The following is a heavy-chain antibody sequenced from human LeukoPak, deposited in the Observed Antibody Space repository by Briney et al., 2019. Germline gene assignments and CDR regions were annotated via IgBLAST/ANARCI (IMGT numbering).Heavy chain of an antibody. V-gene: IGHV3-30*18. Sequence: GGSLRLFCAASGFIFSSFGMHWVRQAPGKGLEWVAYISFAGTNENYADSVRGRFIISRDNSKNTLYLQMNTLRPEDTAVYYCAKKRLGTTAAGDSWGQGTLVTVSS. CDR3: AKKRLGTTAAGDS. CDR2: ISFAGTNE. CDR1: GFIFSSFG. D-gene: IGHD6-13*01. J-gene: IGHJ4*02.